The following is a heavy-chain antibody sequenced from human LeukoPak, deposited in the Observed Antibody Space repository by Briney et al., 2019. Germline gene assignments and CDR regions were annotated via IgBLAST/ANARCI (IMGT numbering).Heavy chain of an antibody. V-gene: IGHV1-46*01. J-gene: IGHJ6*02. Sequence: ASVKVSCKASGYAFTTYCINWVRQAPGQGLEWMGIINPSGGSTSYAQKFQGRVTMTRDTSTSTVYMELSSLRSEDTAVYYCARGGYDPFYGMDVWGQGTTVTVSS. CDR2: INPSGGST. D-gene: IGHD5-12*01. CDR1: GYAFTTYC. CDR3: ARGGYDPFYGMDV.